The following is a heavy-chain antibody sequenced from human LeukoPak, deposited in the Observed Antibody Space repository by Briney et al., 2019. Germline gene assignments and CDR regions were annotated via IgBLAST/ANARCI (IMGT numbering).Heavy chain of an antibody. CDR1: GFIFSNYW. J-gene: IGHJ4*02. CDR3: ARGFYINSWFQSPDY. V-gene: IGHV3-74*01. D-gene: IGHD6-13*01. CDR2: VKTDGTIT. Sequence: GGSLRLSCAASGFIFSNYWMHWVRQTPRKGLVWVSRVKTDGTITHYADSVKGRFTVSRDNAKNTLYLQVNSLRAEDTAVYYCARGFYINSWFQSPDYWGQGTLVTVSS.